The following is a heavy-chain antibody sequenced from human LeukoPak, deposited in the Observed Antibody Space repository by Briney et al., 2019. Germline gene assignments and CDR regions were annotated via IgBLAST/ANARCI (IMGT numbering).Heavy chain of an antibody. CDR3: AKSRTYSYGYGTFDH. Sequence: GGSLRLSCAASGFTFSNAWMSWVRQAPGKGLEWVSAIIASGADTYYADSLKGRFAISRDNTKNILYLQMNSLRVDDTAIYYCAKSRTYSYGYGTFDHWGQGALVTVSS. CDR2: IIASGADT. J-gene: IGHJ4*02. D-gene: IGHD5-18*01. V-gene: IGHV3-23*01. CDR1: GFTFSNAW.